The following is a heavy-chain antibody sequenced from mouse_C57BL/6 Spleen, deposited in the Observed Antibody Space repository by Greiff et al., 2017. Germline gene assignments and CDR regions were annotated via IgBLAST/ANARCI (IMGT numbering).Heavy chain of an antibody. Sequence: EVQLQESGPGLVKPSQSLSLTCSVTGYSITSGYYWNWIRQFPGNKLEWMGYISYDGSNNYNPSLKNRISITRDTSKNQFFLKLNSVTTEDTATYYCARGPRDYGSSLAWFAYWGQGTLVTVSA. CDR3: ARGPRDYGSSLAWFAY. D-gene: IGHD1-1*01. CDR2: ISYDGSN. CDR1: GYSITSGYY. V-gene: IGHV3-6*01. J-gene: IGHJ3*01.